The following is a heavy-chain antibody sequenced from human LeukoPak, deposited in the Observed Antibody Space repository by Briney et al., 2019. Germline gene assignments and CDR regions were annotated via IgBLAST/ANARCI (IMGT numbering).Heavy chain of an antibody. V-gene: IGHV4-39*07. J-gene: IGHJ4*02. CDR1: GGSISSSSYY. D-gene: IGHD4-17*01. CDR2: IYYSGST. CDR3: ARDRPVTIFGNFDY. Sequence: PSETLSLTCTVSGGSISSSSYYWGWIRQPPGKGLEWIGSIYYSGSTYYNPSLKSRVTISVDTSKNQFSLKLSSVTAADTAVYYCARDRPVTIFGNFDYWGQGTLVTVSS.